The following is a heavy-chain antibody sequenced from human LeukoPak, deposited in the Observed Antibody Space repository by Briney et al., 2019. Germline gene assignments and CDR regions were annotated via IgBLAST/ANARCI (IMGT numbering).Heavy chain of an antibody. Sequence: GGSLRLSCAASGFTFSSYAMSWVRQAPGKGLEWVSAISGSGGSTYYADSVKGRFTISRDNSKNTLYLQMNSLRAEDTAVYYCAKCGQGRNRPYSSTMDVWGQGTTVTVSS. V-gene: IGHV3-23*01. CDR3: AKCGQGRNRPYSSTMDV. CDR1: GFTFSSYA. D-gene: IGHD6-13*01. J-gene: IGHJ6*02. CDR2: ISGSGGST.